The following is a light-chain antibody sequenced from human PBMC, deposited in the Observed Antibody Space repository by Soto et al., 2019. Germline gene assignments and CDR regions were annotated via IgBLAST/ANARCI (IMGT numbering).Light chain of an antibody. Sequence: DIQMTQSPSSVSASVGDRVTITCRASQDITSWLTWYQQKPGKAPKLLIYAASRLHSGVPSRFSGSGSGTDFTLTISSLQPEDFATYYCQQADSFPWTFGQGTKLDIK. J-gene: IGKJ2*02. CDR2: AAS. CDR3: QQADSFPWT. CDR1: QDITSW. V-gene: IGKV1-12*01.